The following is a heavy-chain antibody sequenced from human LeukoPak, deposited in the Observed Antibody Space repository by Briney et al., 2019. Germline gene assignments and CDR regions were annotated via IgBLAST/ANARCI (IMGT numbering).Heavy chain of an antibody. J-gene: IGHJ4*02. CDR2: ISYDGSNK. CDR3: VKVGEVRYFDWLAPYFDF. V-gene: IGHV3-30-3*01. Sequence: PGGSLRLSCAASGFTFSSYAMSWVRQAPGKGLEWVAVISYDGSNKYYADSVKGRFTISRDNSKNTLYLQMNSLRAEDTAVYYCVKVGEVRYFDWLAPYFDFWGQGTLVTVSS. D-gene: IGHD3-9*01. CDR1: GFTFSSYA.